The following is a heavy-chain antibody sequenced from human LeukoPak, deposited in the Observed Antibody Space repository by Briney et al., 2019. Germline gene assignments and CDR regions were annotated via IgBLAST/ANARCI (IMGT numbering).Heavy chain of an antibody. D-gene: IGHD1-26*01. CDR2: ISWNSGNI. V-gene: IGHV3-9*01. J-gene: IGHJ6*02. CDR3: ARDVWSRAFNYGMDV. CDR1: GYTFDDHA. Sequence: GGSLRLSCAASGYTFDDHAMHWVRQVPGKGLEWVSGISWNSGNIGYAESVKGRFTISRDNAKNSLYLQMDGLRTEDTALYFCARDVWSRAFNYGMDVWGQGTTVAVSS.